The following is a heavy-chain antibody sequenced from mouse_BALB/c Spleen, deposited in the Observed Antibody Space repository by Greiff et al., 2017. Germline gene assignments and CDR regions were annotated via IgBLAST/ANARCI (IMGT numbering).Heavy chain of an antibody. V-gene: IGHV5-6-3*01. CDR1: GFTFSSYG. D-gene: IGHD1-1*01. CDR2: INSNGGST. CDR3: ARKGGLRYYFDY. Sequence: EVKVVESGGGLVQPGGSLKLSCAASGFTFSSYGMSWVRQTPDKRLELVATINSNGGSTYYPDSVKGRFTISRDNAKNTLYLQMSSLKSEDTAMYYCARKGGLRYYFDYWGQGTTLTVSS. J-gene: IGHJ2*01.